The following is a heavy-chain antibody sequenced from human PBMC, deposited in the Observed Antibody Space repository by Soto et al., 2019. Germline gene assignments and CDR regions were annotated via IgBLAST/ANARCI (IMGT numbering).Heavy chain of an antibody. CDR1: GGSISSYY. D-gene: IGHD3-22*01. V-gene: IGHV4-59*01. CDR3: ARRLYYYDSSGYYAYYFDY. CDR2: IYYSGST. Sequence: PSETLSLTCTVSGGSISSYYWSWIRQPPGKGLEWIGYIYYSGSTNYNPSLKSRVTISVDTSKNQFSLKMDSVTAADTAVYYCARRLYYYDSSGYYAYYFDYWGRGTLVTVSS. J-gene: IGHJ4*02.